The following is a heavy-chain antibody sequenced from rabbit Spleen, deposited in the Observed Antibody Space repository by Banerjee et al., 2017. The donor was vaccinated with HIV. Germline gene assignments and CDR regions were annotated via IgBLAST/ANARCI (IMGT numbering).Heavy chain of an antibody. D-gene: IGHD8-1*01. V-gene: IGHV1S45*01. CDR2: IYTGSSAST. J-gene: IGHJ6*01. CDR3: ARDTGSSFSSYGMDL. Sequence: QEQLVESGGGLVQPEGSLTLTCTASGVSFSFNSYMCWVRQAPGKGLEWIACIYTGSSASTYYASWATGRFTFSKTSSTTVTLQMPSLTAADTATYFCARDTGSSFSSYGMDLWGPGTLVTVS. CDR1: GVSFSFNSY.